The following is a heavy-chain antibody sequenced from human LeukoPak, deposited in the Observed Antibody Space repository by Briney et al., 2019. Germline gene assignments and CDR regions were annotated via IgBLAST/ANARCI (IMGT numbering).Heavy chain of an antibody. Sequence: GGSLRLSCAASGFTFSSYAVSWVRQAPGKGLEWVSAISGICPTTYYAHSVKGPFPISRHNSKNTLYLQMNSLRAEDTAVYYCATRPYGSGSYYPSWGQGTLVTVSS. CDR3: ATRPYGSGSYYPS. D-gene: IGHD3-10*01. CDR2: ISGICPTT. J-gene: IGHJ5*02. V-gene: IGHV3-23*01. CDR1: GFTFSSYA.